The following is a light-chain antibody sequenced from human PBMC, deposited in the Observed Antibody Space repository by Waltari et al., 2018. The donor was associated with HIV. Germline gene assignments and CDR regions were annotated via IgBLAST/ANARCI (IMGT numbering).Light chain of an antibody. V-gene: IGLV1-44*01. CDR1: SSNIGSNP. Sequence: QSVLTQPPSASGTPGQRVTISCSGSSSNIGSNPVNWSPQLPGTAPKLLIYSNNQRPSGVPDRFSGSKSGTSASLAISGLQSDDEADYYCAAWDDSLNDSYVFGPGTKVTVL. CDR3: AAWDDSLNDSYV. CDR2: SNN. J-gene: IGLJ1*01.